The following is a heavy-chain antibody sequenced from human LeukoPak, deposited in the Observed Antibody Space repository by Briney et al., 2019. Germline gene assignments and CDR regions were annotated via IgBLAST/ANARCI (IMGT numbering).Heavy chain of an antibody. Sequence: AGGSLRLSCAASGFTVSSNYMSWVRQAPGKGLEWVSVIYSGGSTYYADSVKGRFTISRDNSKNTLYLQMNSLRAEDTAVYYCAKDLGQLWTHFDYWGQGTLVTVSS. CDR2: IYSGGST. CDR3: AKDLGQLWTHFDY. CDR1: GFTVSSNY. D-gene: IGHD5-18*01. J-gene: IGHJ4*02. V-gene: IGHV3-53*05.